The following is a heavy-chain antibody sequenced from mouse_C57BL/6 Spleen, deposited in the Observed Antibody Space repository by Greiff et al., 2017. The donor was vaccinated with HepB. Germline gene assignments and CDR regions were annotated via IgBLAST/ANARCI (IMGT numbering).Heavy chain of an antibody. D-gene: IGHD2-4*01. Sequence: VQLQQPGAELVKPGASVKLSCKASGYTFTSYWMQWVKQRPGQGLEWIGEIDPSDSYTNYNQKFKGKATLTVDTSSSTAYMQLSSLTSEDSAVYYCARTYDYGEGAMDYWGQGTSVTVSS. CDR2: IDPSDSYT. CDR1: GYTFTSYW. V-gene: IGHV1-50*01. CDR3: ARTYDYGEGAMDY. J-gene: IGHJ4*01.